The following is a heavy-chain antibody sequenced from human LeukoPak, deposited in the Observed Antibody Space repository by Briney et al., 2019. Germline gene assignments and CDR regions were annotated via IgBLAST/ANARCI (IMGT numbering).Heavy chain of an antibody. D-gene: IGHD2-15*01. Sequence: ASVKVSCKASGYIFTANYMHWVRQAPGQGLEWMGWINPNSGGTNYAQKFQGRVTVTRDTSISTAYMELSRLRSDDSAVYYCARDGYCRGGSCSEGMNDYWGQGTLVAVSS. J-gene: IGHJ4*02. CDR2: INPNSGGT. CDR3: ARDGYCRGGSCSEGMNDY. CDR1: GYIFTANY. V-gene: IGHV1-2*02.